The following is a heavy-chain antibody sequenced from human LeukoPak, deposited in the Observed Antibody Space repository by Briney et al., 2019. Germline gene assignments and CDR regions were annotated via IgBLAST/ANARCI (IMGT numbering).Heavy chain of an antibody. CDR2: IDPSDSYT. D-gene: IGHD1-26*01. J-gene: IGHJ4*02. V-gene: IGHV5-10-1*01. CDR3: AIGTYHTN. Sequence: GESLKISGKGSGYRFTSQWISWVRQMPGKGLGWMGRIDPSDSYTNYSPSFQGHVTISADKSISTAYLQWSSLKASDTAMYYCAIGTYHTNWGQGTLVTVSS. CDR1: GYRFTSQW.